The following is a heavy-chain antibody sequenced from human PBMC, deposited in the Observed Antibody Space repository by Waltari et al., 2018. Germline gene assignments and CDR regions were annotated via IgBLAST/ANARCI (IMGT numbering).Heavy chain of an antibody. CDR1: GFSFSSYA. J-gene: IGHJ4*02. V-gene: IGHV3-23*01. CDR2: IGNSGVNT. D-gene: IGHD1-1*01. CDR3: AKDGDGANWADFDG. Sequence: EVQLLDSGGGLVQPGGSLRLSCAASGFSFSSYAMSWVRQAPGKGLEWVSGIGNSGVNTYYTGSVKGRFTISRDNSKKMVYLKMNSLRAEDTAVYYCAKDGDGANWADFDGWGQGTLVTVSS.